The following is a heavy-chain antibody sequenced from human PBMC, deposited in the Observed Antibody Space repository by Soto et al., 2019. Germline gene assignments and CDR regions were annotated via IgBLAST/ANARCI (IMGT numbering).Heavy chain of an antibody. D-gene: IGHD3-22*01. Sequence: GGSLRLSCAASGFTFEDYAMHWVRQAPGKGLEWVSGISWNSGSIGYADSVKGRFTISRDNAKNSLYLQMNSLRAEDTALYYCAKSNYYDSSGPNDAFDLWGQGTMATVSS. V-gene: IGHV3-9*01. J-gene: IGHJ3*01. CDR2: ISWNSGSI. CDR3: AKSNYYDSSGPNDAFDL. CDR1: GFTFEDYA.